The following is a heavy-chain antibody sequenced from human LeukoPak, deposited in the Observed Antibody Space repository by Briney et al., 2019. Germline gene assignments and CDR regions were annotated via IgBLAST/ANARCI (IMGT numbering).Heavy chain of an antibody. V-gene: IGHV4-30-2*01. D-gene: IGHD2-15*01. CDR2: IYHSGST. Sequence: SETLSLTCTVSGGSISSSSYYWGWIRQRPGKGLEWIGYIYHSGSTYYNPSLKSRVTISVDRSKNQFSLNLSSVTAADTAVYYCAREGYCSGGSCDNWFDPWGQGTLVTVSS. J-gene: IGHJ5*02. CDR1: GGSISSSSYY. CDR3: AREGYCSGGSCDNWFDP.